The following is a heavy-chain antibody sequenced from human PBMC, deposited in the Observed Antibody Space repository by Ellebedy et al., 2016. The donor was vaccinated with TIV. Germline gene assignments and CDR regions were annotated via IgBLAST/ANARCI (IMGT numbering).Heavy chain of an antibody. J-gene: IGHJ4*02. Sequence: AASVKVSCKASGYTLTGYYMHWVRHAPGQGREWMGWINPGSGATDYAQRFQGRVTLTRDTSINTAYMELSRLTSDDTAVYYCLRDRQGRNYQPGDCWGQGTLVTVSS. CDR3: LRDRQGRNYQPGDC. CDR1: GYTLTGYY. V-gene: IGHV1-2*02. D-gene: IGHD1-7*01. CDR2: INPGSGAT.